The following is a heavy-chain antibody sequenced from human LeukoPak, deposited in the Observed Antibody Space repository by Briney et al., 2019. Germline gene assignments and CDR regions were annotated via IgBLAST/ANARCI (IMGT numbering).Heavy chain of an antibody. V-gene: IGHV3-30*01. D-gene: IGHD2-15*01. Sequence: GGSLRHSCAASGFTFSSYAMHWVRQAPGKGLEGVAVISYDGSNKYYADSVKGRFTISRDNSKDTLYLQMNSLRAEDTAVYYCARAPWQLLSPFDYWGQGTLVTVSS. J-gene: IGHJ4*02. CDR2: ISYDGSNK. CDR1: GFTFSSYA. CDR3: ARAPWQLLSPFDY.